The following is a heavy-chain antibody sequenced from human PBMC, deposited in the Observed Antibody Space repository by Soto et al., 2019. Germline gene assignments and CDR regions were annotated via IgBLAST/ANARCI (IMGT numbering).Heavy chain of an antibody. D-gene: IGHD2-8*02. CDR1: GYSFTGYY. V-gene: IGHV1-2*02. CDR3: ARGDYGTGGYPFPYFAY. CDR2: INPDSGAT. Sequence: HEHLVQSGAEVKRPGASLKVSCKASGYSFTGYYIHWVRQAPGQGLEWMGWINPDSGATNYAQNLQGTVTLTSDTSISTASMDLTSLTSDDTAVYYCARGDYGTGGYPFPYFAYWGQGTLVIVSS. J-gene: IGHJ4*02.